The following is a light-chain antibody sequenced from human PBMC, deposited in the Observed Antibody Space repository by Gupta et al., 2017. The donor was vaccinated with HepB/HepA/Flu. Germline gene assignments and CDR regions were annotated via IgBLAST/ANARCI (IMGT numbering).Light chain of an antibody. J-gene: IGKJ4*01. V-gene: IGKV2-28*01. CDR1: QSLLHSNGYNY. CDR3: MRALQTPPG. CDR2: LGS. Sequence: DIVMTQSPLSLPVTPGEPASISCRSSQSLLHSNGYNYLDWYLQKPGQSPQLLIYLGSNRASGVPDRFSGSGSGTDFTLKISRVEAEDVGVYYCMRALQTPPGFGGGTKVEIK.